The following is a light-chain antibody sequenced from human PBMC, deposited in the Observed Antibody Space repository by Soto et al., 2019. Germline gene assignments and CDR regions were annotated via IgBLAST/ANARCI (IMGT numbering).Light chain of an antibody. J-gene: IGLJ1*01. CDR3: CSYAGDSTYV. Sequence: QSAPTQPASVSGSPGQSITISCTGTSSDVGTYNLVSWFQQHPGKAPRLLIYAVSQRPSGVSSRFSGSKSGNTASLTISGLQAEDEADYYCCSYAGDSTYVFGTGTKVTVL. CDR1: SSDVGTYNL. CDR2: AVS. V-gene: IGLV2-23*02.